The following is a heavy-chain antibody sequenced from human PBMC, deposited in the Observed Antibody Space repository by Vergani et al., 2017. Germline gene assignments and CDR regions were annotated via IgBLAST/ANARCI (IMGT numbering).Heavy chain of an antibody. CDR2: IHSSGTT. Sequence: QVQLHESGPGLVKPSQTLSLTCTVSGGSITSGSFYWSWIRQPAGKGLEWIGRIHSSGTTNYNPSLKSRVTLSVDTSKNQFSLKLSSVTAADSAVYYCARHDSGHYDASYYGLDVWGQGTTVTVSS. J-gene: IGHJ6*02. CDR1: GGSITSGSFY. V-gene: IGHV4-61*02. D-gene: IGHD3-16*01. CDR3: ARHDSGHYDASYYGLDV.